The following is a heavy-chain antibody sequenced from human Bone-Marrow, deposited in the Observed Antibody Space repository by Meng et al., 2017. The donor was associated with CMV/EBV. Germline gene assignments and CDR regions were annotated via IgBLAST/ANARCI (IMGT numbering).Heavy chain of an antibody. CDR1: GFTFSSYG. Sequence: GESLKISCAASGFTFSSYGMHWVRQAPGKGLEWVAFIRYDGSNIYYADSVKGRFTISRDNSKNTLYLQMNSLRAEDTAVYYCAKFVVVPAATDYWGQGTLVTFSS. J-gene: IGHJ4*02. V-gene: IGHV3-30*02. D-gene: IGHD2-2*01. CDR2: IRYDGSNI. CDR3: AKFVVVPAATDY.